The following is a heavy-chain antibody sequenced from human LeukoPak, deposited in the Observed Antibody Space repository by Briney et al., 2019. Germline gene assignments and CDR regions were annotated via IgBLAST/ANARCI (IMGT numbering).Heavy chain of an antibody. Sequence: GGSLRLSCAASGFTFSSYGMHWVRQAPGKGLEWVAVIWYDGSNKYYADSVKGRFTISRDNSKNTLYLKMNSLRPEETAVYYCARDRDSSSWSNWFDPWAKGTLVTVS. D-gene: IGHD6-13*01. CDR3: ARDRDSSSWSNWFDP. CDR1: GFTFSSYG. V-gene: IGHV3-33*01. J-gene: IGHJ5*02. CDR2: IWYDGSNK.